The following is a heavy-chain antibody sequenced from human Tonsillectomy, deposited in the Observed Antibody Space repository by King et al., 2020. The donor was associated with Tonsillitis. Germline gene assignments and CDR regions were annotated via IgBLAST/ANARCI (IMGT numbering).Heavy chain of an antibody. Sequence: LQLQESGPGLVKPSETLSLTCTVPGGSISSSSYYWGWIRQPPGKGLEVIGRSYYSGSTYYNPSLKSRVPISVDTSKNQFSLKLSSVTAADTAVYYCARSRPRITGTIFDYWGQGTLVTVSS. J-gene: IGHJ4*02. CDR2: SYYSGST. CDR1: GGSISSSSYY. V-gene: IGHV4-39*01. D-gene: IGHD1-20*01. CDR3: ARSRPRITGTIFDY.